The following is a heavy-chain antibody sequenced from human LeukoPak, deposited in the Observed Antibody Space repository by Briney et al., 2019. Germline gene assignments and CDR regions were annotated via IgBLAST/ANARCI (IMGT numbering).Heavy chain of an antibody. CDR3: TRARSYSNFNFDY. CDR2: ISTYNGKT. Sequence: ASVKVSCKASGYTFISYGISWVRQAPGQGLEWMGWISTYNGKTNYAQKLQGRVTMTTDTSTSTVYMELSSLSSEDTAVFYCTRARSYSNFNFDYWGQGTLVTVSS. D-gene: IGHD4-11*01. CDR1: GYTFISYG. V-gene: IGHV1-18*01. J-gene: IGHJ4*02.